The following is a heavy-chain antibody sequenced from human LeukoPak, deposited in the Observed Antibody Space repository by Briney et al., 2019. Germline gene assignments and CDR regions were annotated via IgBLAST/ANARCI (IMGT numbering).Heavy chain of an antibody. CDR2: IYPGDSDT. Sequence: GESLKISCKGSGYSFTSYWIGWVRQMPGKGLGWMGIIYPGDSDTRYSPSSQGQVTISADKSISTAYLQWSSLKASDTAMYYCARLSYYDSSGYYKGNLDYWGQGTLATVSS. CDR1: GYSFTSYW. J-gene: IGHJ4*02. CDR3: ARLSYYDSSGYYKGNLDY. D-gene: IGHD3-22*01. V-gene: IGHV5-51*01.